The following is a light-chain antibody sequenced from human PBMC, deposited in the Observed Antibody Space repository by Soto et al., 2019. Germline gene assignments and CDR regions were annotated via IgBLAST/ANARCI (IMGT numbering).Light chain of an antibody. CDR1: QSVSSY. J-gene: IGKJ2*01. V-gene: IGKV3-11*01. CDR3: QQRSIWPPDT. CDR2: DAS. Sequence: EIVLTQSPATLSLSPGERATLSCRASQSVSSYLAWYQQKPGQAPRLLIYDASTRATGIPARFSGSGSGTDFTLTISSLEPEDFAVYYCQQRSIWPPDTFGQGTKLEIK.